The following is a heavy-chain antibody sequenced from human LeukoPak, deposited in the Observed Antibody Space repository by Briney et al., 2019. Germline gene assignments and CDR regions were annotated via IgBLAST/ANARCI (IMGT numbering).Heavy chain of an antibody. J-gene: IGHJ4*02. CDR2: MNSDGTTT. D-gene: IGHD1-7*01. Sequence: GGSLRLSCAASGFTFSSSWMHWVRQAPGEGLVWVSRMNSDGTTTNYADSVQGRFTISRDNARNTLFLQTNSLRADDTAVYYCTTAGNYRFDFWGQGTLVTVSS. V-gene: IGHV3-74*01. CDR3: TTAGNYRFDF. CDR1: GFTFSSSW.